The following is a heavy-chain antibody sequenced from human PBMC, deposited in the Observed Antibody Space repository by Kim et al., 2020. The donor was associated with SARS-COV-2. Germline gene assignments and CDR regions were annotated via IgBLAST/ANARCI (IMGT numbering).Heavy chain of an antibody. Sequence: SETLSLTCAVYGGSFSGYYWSWIRQPPGKGLEWIGEINHSGSTNYNPSLKSRVTISVDTSKNQFSLKLSSVTAADTAVYYCARVPRASRGYCSSTSCYDLPSFLDYWGQGTLVTVSS. CDR3: ARVPRASRGYCSSTSCYDLPSFLDY. D-gene: IGHD2-2*01. CDR2: INHSGST. CDR1: GGSFSGYY. V-gene: IGHV4-34*01. J-gene: IGHJ4*02.